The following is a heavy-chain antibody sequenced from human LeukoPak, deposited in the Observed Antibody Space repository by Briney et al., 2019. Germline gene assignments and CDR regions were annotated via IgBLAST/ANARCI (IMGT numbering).Heavy chain of an antibody. CDR2: ISGSGGTT. V-gene: IGHV3-23*01. D-gene: IGHD4-17*01. J-gene: IGHJ4*02. Sequence: GGSLRLSCAASGFTFSNYVLSWVRQAPGKGLEWVSTISGSGGTTYYADSVKGRFTISRDNSKNTLSLQMNSLGADDTAVYYCAKTAAAVTMHYFDYWGQGTLVTVSS. CDR3: AKTAAAVTMHYFDY. CDR1: GFTFSNYV.